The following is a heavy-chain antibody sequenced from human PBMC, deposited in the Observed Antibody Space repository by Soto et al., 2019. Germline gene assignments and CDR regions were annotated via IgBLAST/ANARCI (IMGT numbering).Heavy chain of an antibody. V-gene: IGHV3-21*01. J-gene: IGHJ5*02. CDR3: ARDSTLYCSSTSCPSNWFDP. Sequence: PGGSLRLSCAASGFTFSSYSMNWVRQAPGKGLEWVSSISSSSSYIYYADSVKGRFTISRDNAKNSLYLQMSSLRAEDTAVYYCARDSTLYCSSTSCPSNWFDPWGQGTLVTVSS. D-gene: IGHD2-2*01. CDR2: ISSSSSYI. CDR1: GFTFSSYS.